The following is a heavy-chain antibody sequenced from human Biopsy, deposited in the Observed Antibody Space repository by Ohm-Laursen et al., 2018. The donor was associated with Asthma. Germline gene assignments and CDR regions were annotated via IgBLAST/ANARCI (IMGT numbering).Heavy chain of an antibody. CDR3: ARVQKSPGDRWFDP. V-gene: IGHV1-2*06. CDR2: INPNGGAT. D-gene: IGHD3-10*01. CDR1: AYTFIGYH. Sequence: ASVKVSCNASAYTFIGYHLHWVRQAPGEGLEWMGRINPNGGATIYAQKFQGRVTMTRDTSISTAYTELNRLTSDDTAVYYCARVQKSPGDRWFDPWGQGTLVTVSS. J-gene: IGHJ5*02.